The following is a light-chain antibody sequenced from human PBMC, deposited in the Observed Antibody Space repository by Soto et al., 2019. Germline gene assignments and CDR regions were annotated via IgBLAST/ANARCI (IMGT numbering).Light chain of an antibody. CDR1: QSVGSY. Sequence: EIVLTQSPATLSLSPGERATLSCRASQSVGSYLAWYQQKPGQAPRLLIYDASHRATGVPARFSGSGSGTDFTLTISSLEPEDFATYYCQHYNSYSEAFGQGTKVELK. CDR3: QHYNSYSEA. CDR2: DAS. V-gene: IGKV3-11*01. J-gene: IGKJ1*01.